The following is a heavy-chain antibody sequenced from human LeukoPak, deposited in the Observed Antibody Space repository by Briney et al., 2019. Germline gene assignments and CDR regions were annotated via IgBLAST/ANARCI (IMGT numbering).Heavy chain of an antibody. Sequence: SETLSLTCAVYGGSFSGYYWSWIRQPPGKGLEWIGEINHSGSTNYNPSLKSRVTISVDTSKNQFSLKLSSVTAADTAVYYCARLRPPMVRSKRWFDPWGQGTLVTVSS. CDR3: ARLRPPMVRSKRWFDP. D-gene: IGHD3-10*01. CDR2: INHSGST. J-gene: IGHJ5*02. CDR1: GGSFSGYY. V-gene: IGHV4-34*01.